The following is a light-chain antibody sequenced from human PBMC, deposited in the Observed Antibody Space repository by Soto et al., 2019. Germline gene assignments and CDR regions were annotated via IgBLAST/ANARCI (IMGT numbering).Light chain of an antibody. CDR2: AAS. Sequence: DIQMTQSPSSVSASVGDRVTITCRASQGIRSWLAWYQQKPGTAPKLLIYAASSLQSGVPSRFSGSGSATDFTLTISSLQPEDFATYYCQQANSFPITFGQGTRLEIK. CDR3: QQANSFPIT. CDR1: QGIRSW. J-gene: IGKJ5*01. V-gene: IGKV1-12*01.